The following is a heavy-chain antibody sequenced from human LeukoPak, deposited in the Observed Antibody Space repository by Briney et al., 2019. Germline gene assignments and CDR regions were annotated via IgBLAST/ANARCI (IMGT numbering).Heavy chain of an antibody. CDR2: ISSSGSTI. D-gene: IGHD2-2*01. Sequence: GGSLRLSCAAPGFTFSDYYMTWIRQAPGKGLEWVSYISSSGSTIYYADSVKGRFTISRDNAKNSLYLQMNSLRAEDTAAYYCARYCSSTSCHDAVDIWGQGTMVTVSS. CDR3: ARYCSSTSCHDAVDI. V-gene: IGHV3-11*01. CDR1: GFTFSDYY. J-gene: IGHJ3*02.